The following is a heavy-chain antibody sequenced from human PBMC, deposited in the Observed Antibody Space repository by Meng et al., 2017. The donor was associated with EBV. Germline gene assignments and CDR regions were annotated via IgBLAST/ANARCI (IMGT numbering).Heavy chain of an antibody. CDR2: INPNSGGT. CDR3: ARVGIAVAGTGDY. CDR1: GYTFTGYY. V-gene: IGHV1-2*06. J-gene: IGHJ4*02. D-gene: IGHD6-19*01. Sequence: QVLPVQSGGEVKKPGASVKVSCKASGYTFTGYYMHWVRQAPGQGLEWMGRINPNSGGTNYAQKFQGRVTMTRDTSISTAYMELSRLRSDDTAVYYCARVGIAVAGTGDYWGQGTLVTVSS.